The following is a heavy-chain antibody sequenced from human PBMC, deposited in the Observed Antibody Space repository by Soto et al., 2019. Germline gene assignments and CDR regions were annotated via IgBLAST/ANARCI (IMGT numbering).Heavy chain of an antibody. CDR1: GGSISSGGYS. CDR2: IYHSGST. J-gene: IGHJ4*02. D-gene: IGHD6-13*01. Sequence: QLQLQESGSGLVKPSQTLSLTCAVSGGSISSGGYSWSWIRQPPGKGLEWIGYIYHSGSTYYNPSLKSRVHISADSSKNQFSPKLISVTAADTAVYYCASGQQLVRNYWGQGTLVTVSS. CDR3: ASGQQLVRNY. V-gene: IGHV4-30-2*01.